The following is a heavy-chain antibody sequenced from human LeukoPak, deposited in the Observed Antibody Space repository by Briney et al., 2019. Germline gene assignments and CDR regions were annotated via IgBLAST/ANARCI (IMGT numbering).Heavy chain of an antibody. J-gene: IGHJ4*01. V-gene: IGHV4-31*03. CDR1: GGSISSGVYY. D-gene: IGHD1-26*01. Sequence: SQTLSLTCTVSGGSISSGVYYWSWIRQHPGKGLEWMGYIFYTGRVSYNPSLKSRITISVDSTRNHFSLEVSSVTAADTAVYYCARTVGARTFYFDHWGHGTLITVSS. CDR3: ARTVGARTFYFDH. CDR2: IFYTGRV.